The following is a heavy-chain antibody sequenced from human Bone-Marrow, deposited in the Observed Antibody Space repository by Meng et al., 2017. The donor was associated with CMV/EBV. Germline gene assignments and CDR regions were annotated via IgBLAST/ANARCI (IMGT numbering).Heavy chain of an antibody. J-gene: IGHJ5*02. V-gene: IGHV4-39*07. CDR3: ARDLLSLWVVTTYFRGRFDP. CDR1: GGSISSSSYY. CDR2: IYYSGST. D-gene: IGHD5-12*01. Sequence: SETLSLTCTVSGGSISSSSYYWGWIRQPPGKGLEWIGSIYYSGSTYYNPSLKSRVTISVDTSKNQFSLKLSSVTAADTAVYYCARDLLSLWVVTTYFRGRFDPWGQGTLVTVSS.